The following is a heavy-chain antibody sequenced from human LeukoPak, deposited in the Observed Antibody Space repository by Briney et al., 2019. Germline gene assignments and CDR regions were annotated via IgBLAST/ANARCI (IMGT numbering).Heavy chain of an antibody. CDR3: ARKTGLTWFDP. D-gene: IGHD2-21*02. CDR2: ISGSGGST. J-gene: IGHJ5*02. Sequence: GGSLRLSCAASGFTFSSYAMSWVRQAPGKGLEWVSGISGSGGSTYYADSVKGRFTISRDNSKNTLYLQMNSLRAEDTAVYYCARKTGLTWFDPWGQGTLVTVSS. CDR1: GFTFSSYA. V-gene: IGHV3-23*01.